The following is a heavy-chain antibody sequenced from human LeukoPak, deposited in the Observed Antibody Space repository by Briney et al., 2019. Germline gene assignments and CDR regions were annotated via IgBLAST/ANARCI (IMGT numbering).Heavy chain of an antibody. J-gene: IGHJ6*03. CDR3: ARDREDTYLDV. V-gene: IGHV3-48*03. CDR1: GFTFSSYE. Sequence: GGSLRLSCAASGFTFSSYEMNWVRQAPGKGLEWVSYISSGASSTSYADSVKGRFTISRDNAKNSLYLQMNSLRAEDTALYYCARDREDTYLDVWGKGTTVTVSS. D-gene: IGHD2-15*01. CDR2: ISSGASST.